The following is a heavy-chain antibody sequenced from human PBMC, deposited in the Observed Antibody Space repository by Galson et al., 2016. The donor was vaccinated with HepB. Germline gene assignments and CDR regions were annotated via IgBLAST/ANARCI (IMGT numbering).Heavy chain of an antibody. CDR3: ARGGSYLGPFDY. J-gene: IGHJ4*02. Sequence: LRLSCAASGFTFSSYAMHWVRQAPGKGLEWVAIISYDGSSKYYADSVKGRFTISRDNSKNTLYLQMHSLRVEDTAGYYCARGGSYLGPFDYWGQGTLVTVSS. CDR2: ISYDGSSK. D-gene: IGHD1-26*01. V-gene: IGHV3-30-3*01. CDR1: GFTFSSYA.